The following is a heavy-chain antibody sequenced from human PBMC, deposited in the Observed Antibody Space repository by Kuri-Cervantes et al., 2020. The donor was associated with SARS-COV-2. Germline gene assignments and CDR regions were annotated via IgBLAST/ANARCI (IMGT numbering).Heavy chain of an antibody. J-gene: IGHJ3*02. CDR1: GFTFDDYA. Sequence: SLKISCAASGFTFDDYATHWVRQAPGKGLEWVSGISWNSGSIGYADSVKGRFTISRDNAKNSLYLQMNSLRAEDTAVYYYARARLEWLPDAFDIWGQGTMVAVSS. V-gene: IGHV3-9*01. CDR3: ARARLEWLPDAFDI. D-gene: IGHD3-3*01. CDR2: ISWNSGSI.